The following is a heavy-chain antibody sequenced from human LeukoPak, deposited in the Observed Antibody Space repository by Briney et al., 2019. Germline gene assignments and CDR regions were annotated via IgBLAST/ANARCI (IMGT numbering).Heavy chain of an antibody. CDR2: ISGSGGST. V-gene: IGHV3-23*01. CDR3: ASGSGYYDSSGYFDY. CDR1: GFTFSSYA. J-gene: IGHJ4*02. D-gene: IGHD3-22*01. Sequence: GGSLRLSCAASGFTFSSYAMSWVRQAPGKGLEWVSAISGSGGSTYYADSVKGRFTISRDNSKNTLYLQMNSLRAEDTAVYYCASGSGYYDSSGYFDYWGQGTLVTVSS.